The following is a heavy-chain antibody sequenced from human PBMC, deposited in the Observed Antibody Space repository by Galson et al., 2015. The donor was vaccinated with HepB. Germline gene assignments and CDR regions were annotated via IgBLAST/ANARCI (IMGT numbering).Heavy chain of an antibody. J-gene: IGHJ6*02. D-gene: IGHD2-15*01. Sequence: SVKVSCKASGYTFTSYGISWVRPAPAQGLEWMGWISAYNGNTNYAQKLQGRVTMTTDTSTSTAYMELRSLRSDDTAVYYCARGEVVANYYYYYGMDVWGQGTTVTVSS. CDR3: ARGEVVANYYYYYGMDV. CDR2: ISAYNGNT. CDR1: GYTFTSYG. V-gene: IGHV1-18*01.